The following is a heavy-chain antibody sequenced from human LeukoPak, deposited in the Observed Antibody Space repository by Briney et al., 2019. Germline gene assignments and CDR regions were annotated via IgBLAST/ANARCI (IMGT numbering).Heavy chain of an antibody. CDR3: AKGIGENSFWLDY. V-gene: IGHV3-30*02. Sequence: GGSLRLSCAASGYTFSRHGIHWVRQAPGKGPEWVANINFDGSSRYYADSVRGRFTVSRDNSKNTLFLDMKGLRPEDTAVYYCAKGIGENSFWLDYWGQGTLVTVSS. D-gene: IGHD3-9*01. CDR2: INFDGSSR. CDR1: GYTFSRHG. J-gene: IGHJ4*02.